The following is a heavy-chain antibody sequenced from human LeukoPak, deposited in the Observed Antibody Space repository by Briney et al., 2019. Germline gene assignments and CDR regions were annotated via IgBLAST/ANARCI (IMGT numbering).Heavy chain of an antibody. D-gene: IGHD5-18*01. CDR3: AREENTAMVLRP. V-gene: IGHV1-69*13. Sequence: ASVKVSCKASGGTFSSYAISWVRQAPGQGLEWMGGIIPIFGTANYAQKFQGRVTITADESTSTAYMELSSLRSEDTAVYYCAREENTAMVLRPWGQGTLVTVSP. CDR1: GGTFSSYA. CDR2: IIPIFGTA. J-gene: IGHJ5*02.